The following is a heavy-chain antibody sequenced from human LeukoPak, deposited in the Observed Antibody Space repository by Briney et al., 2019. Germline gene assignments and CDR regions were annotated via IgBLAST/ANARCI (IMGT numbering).Heavy chain of an antibody. D-gene: IGHD6-13*01. J-gene: IGHJ6*04. V-gene: IGHV3-30*18. Sequence: PGRSLRLSCAASGFTFSSYGMHWVRQAPGKGLEWVAVISYDGSNKYYADSVKGRFTISRDHSKNTLYLQMNSLRAEDTAVYYCAKPSGGSSWSLRPYYYYGMDVWGKGTTVTVSS. CDR3: AKPSGGSSWSLRPYYYYGMDV. CDR2: ISYDGSNK. CDR1: GFTFSSYG.